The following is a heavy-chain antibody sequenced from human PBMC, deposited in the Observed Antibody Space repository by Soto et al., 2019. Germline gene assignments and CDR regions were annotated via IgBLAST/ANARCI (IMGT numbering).Heavy chain of an antibody. CDR3: ARYLAVAGTPLFDY. CDR2: INHSGST. CDR1: GGSFSGYY. J-gene: IGHJ4*02. D-gene: IGHD6-19*01. Sequence: SETLSLTCAVYGGSFSGYYWSWIRQPPGKGLEWIGEINHSGSTNYNPSLKSRVTISVDTSKNQSSLKLSSVTAADTAVFYCARYLAVAGTPLFDYWAQGTLVTVSA. V-gene: IGHV4-34*01.